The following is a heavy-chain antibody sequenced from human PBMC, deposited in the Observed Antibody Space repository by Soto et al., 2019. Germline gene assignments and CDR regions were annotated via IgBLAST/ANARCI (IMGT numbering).Heavy chain of an antibody. CDR2: IRYSGSNK. Sequence: PGGSLRLSCAASGFTFSSYAMSWVRQAPGKGLEWVAVIRYSGSNKYYADSVKGRFTISRDNSKNTLYLQMNSLRAEDTAVYYCAREHYDYIWGSYRYPGYFDYWGQGTPVTVSS. V-gene: IGHV3-33*08. J-gene: IGHJ4*02. CDR1: GFTFSSYA. CDR3: AREHYDYIWGSYRYPGYFDY. D-gene: IGHD3-16*02.